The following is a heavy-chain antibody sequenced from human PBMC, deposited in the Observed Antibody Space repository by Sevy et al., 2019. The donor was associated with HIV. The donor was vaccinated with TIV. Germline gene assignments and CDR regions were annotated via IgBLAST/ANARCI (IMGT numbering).Heavy chain of an antibody. D-gene: IGHD2-21*01. V-gene: IGHV4-39*01. CDR1: GGSISRSSYD. J-gene: IGHJ4*02. Sequence: SETLSLTCSVSGGSISRSSYDWGWIRQPPGKGLEWIGSMYFSGRTSYNPSLKSRITISVDTSKNQFSLKLTSVTVADMAVYYCARQGGIVDRAFDFWGQGTLVTVSS. CDR2: MYFSGRT. CDR3: ARQGGIVDRAFDF.